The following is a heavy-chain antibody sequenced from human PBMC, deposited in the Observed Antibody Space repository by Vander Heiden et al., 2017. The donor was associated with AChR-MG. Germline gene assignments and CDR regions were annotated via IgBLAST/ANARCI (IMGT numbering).Heavy chain of an antibody. CDR1: GFTFSSYA. CDR3: AKSPKTGSDAFDI. Sequence: ATAGFTFSSYAMSWVRQAPGKGLEWVSAISYSGGSTYYADSVKGRFTISRDKSKNTLYLQMNSLRAEDTAVYYCAKSPKTGSDAFDIWGQGTMVTVSS. V-gene: IGHV3-23*01. CDR2: ISYSGGST. J-gene: IGHJ3*02.